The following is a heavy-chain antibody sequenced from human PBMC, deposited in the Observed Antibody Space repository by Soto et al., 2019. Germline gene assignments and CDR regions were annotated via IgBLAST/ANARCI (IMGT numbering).Heavy chain of an antibody. D-gene: IGHD2-21*02. Sequence: QVQLQESGPGLVKPSQTLSLTCTVSGGSISSGAYYCSWIRQHPGKGLEWIGYIFTSGSTYYNPSLESRVTISLDTSRNHCSLQLRSVTAAETAEYYCARVGARGDCYGYADYWGQGTLVTVSS. CDR1: GGSISSGAYY. CDR2: IFTSGST. J-gene: IGHJ4*02. CDR3: ARVGARGDCYGYADY. V-gene: IGHV4-31*03.